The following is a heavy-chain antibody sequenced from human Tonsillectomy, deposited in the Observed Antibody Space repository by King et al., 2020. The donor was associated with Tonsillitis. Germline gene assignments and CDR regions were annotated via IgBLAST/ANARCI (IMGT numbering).Heavy chain of an antibody. CDR3: AKALGYYDSSGDGGGRAFDI. Sequence: VQLVESGGGVVQPGGSLRLSCAASGFTFNSYGMHWVRQAPGKRLEWVAFIRLDGSNKYYADSVKGRFTISRDNSKNTLYLQMHSLRPEDTAVFYCAKALGYYDSSGDGGGRAFDIWGQGTMVTVSS. V-gene: IGHV3-30*02. CDR2: IRLDGSNK. D-gene: IGHD3-22*01. CDR1: GFTFNSYG. J-gene: IGHJ3*02.